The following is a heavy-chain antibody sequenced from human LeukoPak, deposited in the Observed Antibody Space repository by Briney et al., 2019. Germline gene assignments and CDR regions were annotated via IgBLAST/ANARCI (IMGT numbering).Heavy chain of an antibody. J-gene: IGHJ4*02. D-gene: IGHD3/OR15-3a*01. CDR2: IYYTGST. V-gene: IGHV4-59*01. CDR3: ARRTGYYDGFDY. Sequence: SESLSLTCAVSDGSISSYYWSWIRQPPGKGLEWVGYIYYTGSTNYNPSLKSRVTISVDTSKNQFSLKLSSVPAADTAVYYCARRTGYYDGFDYWGQGTLVTASS. CDR1: DGSISSYY.